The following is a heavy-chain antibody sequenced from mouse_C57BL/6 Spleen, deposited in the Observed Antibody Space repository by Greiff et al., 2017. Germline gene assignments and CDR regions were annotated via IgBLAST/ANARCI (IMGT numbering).Heavy chain of an antibody. Sequence: VQLKEPGAELVKPGASVKISCKASGYAFSSYWMNWVKQRPGKGLEWIGQIYPGDGDTNYNEKFKSKATLTVDKSSSTAYMQLSSLTSEDSAVYYCARSYYAYALCYWGQGPSVTVSS. CDR1: GYAFSSYW. CDR2: IYPGDGDT. J-gene: IGHJ4*01. D-gene: IGHD2-10*01. CDR3: ARSYYAYALCY. V-gene: IGHV1-80*01.